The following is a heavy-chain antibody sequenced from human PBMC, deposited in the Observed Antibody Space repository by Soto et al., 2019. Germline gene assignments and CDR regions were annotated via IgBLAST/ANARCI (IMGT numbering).Heavy chain of an antibody. Sequence: QVQLQESGPGLMKPSETLSLTCTVSGGSVSSGSYYWGWIRQPPGKGLEWIGYIYYRGSTNYNPSLKSRFTISVETSKNQFSLKLSAVTAADTAVYYCARDGAVWAFDIWGQGTMVTVSS. CDR1: GGSVSSGSYY. J-gene: IGHJ3*02. CDR3: ARDGAVWAFDI. D-gene: IGHD3-16*01. V-gene: IGHV4-61*01. CDR2: IYYRGST.